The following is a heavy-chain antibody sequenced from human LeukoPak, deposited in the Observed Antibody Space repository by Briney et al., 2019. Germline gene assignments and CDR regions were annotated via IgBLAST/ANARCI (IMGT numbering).Heavy chain of an antibody. D-gene: IGHD3-10*01. Sequence: SETLSLTCAVYGGSFSGYYWSWIRQPPGKGLEWIGYIYYSGSTNYNPSLKSRVTISVDTSKNQFSLKLSPVTAADTAVYYCARRWFGELFSWFDPWGQGTLVTVSS. CDR2: IYYSGST. J-gene: IGHJ5*02. V-gene: IGHV4-59*01. CDR1: GGSFSGYY. CDR3: ARRWFGELFSWFDP.